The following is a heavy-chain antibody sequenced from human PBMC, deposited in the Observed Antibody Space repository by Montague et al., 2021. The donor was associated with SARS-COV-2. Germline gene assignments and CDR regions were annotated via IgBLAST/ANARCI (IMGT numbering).Heavy chain of an antibody. V-gene: IGHV3-21*01. CDR2: ISSSSSYI. J-gene: IGHJ4*02. CDR1: GFTFSSYS. CDR3: ARVGGMEYCSGGNCYLDY. Sequence: SLRLSCAASGFTFSSYSMNWLRQAPGKGLEWVSSISSSSSYIYYADSVKGRFTISRDNAKNSLYLKMNSLRAEDTAVYYCARVGGMEYCSGGNCYLDYWGQGTLVTVSS. D-gene: IGHD2-15*01.